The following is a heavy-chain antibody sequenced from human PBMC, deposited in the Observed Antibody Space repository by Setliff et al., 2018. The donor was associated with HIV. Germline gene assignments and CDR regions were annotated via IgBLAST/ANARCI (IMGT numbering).Heavy chain of an antibody. D-gene: IGHD6-19*01. Sequence: PSETLSLTCAVYGGSVSGHYWGWFRQPPGKGLEWIGEITPSGATNYNPSLKSRVTISVDASKNQFSLNPSSVTAADTAVYYCARGPNSGWLYYFDYWGQGTQVTVSS. CDR3: ARGPNSGWLYYFDY. J-gene: IGHJ4*02. CDR2: ITPSGAT. CDR1: GGSVSGHY. V-gene: IGHV4-34*01.